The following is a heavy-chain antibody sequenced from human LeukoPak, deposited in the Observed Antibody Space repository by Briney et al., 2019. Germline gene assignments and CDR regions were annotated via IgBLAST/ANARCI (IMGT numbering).Heavy chain of an antibody. V-gene: IGHV3-30*01. CDR3: ARASLTEYFYYYYMDV. CDR1: GFTFSSFP. J-gene: IGHJ6*03. CDR2: ISNDEKNK. Sequence: PGGSLRLSCVASGFTFSSFPMHWVRQAPGKGLEWVAVISNDEKNKYYADSVKGRFTISRDNSKNTLFLQMNSLRAEDTALYYCARASLTEYFYYYYMDVWAKGPRSPSP. D-gene: IGHD3-10*01.